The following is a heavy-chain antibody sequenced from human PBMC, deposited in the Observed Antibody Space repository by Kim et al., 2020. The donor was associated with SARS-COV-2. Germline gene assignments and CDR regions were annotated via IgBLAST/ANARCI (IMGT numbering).Heavy chain of an antibody. CDR3: ARHGRQLTPGGGYYYYGMDV. Sequence: SETLSLTCTVSGDSIGTRSYYWGWIRQPPGKGLEWIGSIYYTGIPYYNASLMSRVTISVDTSKNQFSLKMSSVTAADTAIYYCARHGRQLTPGGGYYYYGMDVWGQGTTVPVSS. D-gene: IGHD1-1*01. CDR1: GDSIGTRSYY. V-gene: IGHV4-39*01. CDR2: IYYTGIP. J-gene: IGHJ6*02.